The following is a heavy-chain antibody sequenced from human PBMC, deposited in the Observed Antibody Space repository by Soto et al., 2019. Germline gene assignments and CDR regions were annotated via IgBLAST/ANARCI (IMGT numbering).Heavy chain of an antibody. Sequence: PGGSLRLSCAVSGFPVNYYDLSWVRQPPGKGLEWVSYISSSGSTIYYADSVKGRFTISRDNAKNSLYLQMNSLRAEDTAVYYCARGGRWLQLLYFDYWGQGTLVTVSS. J-gene: IGHJ4*02. CDR2: ISSSGSTI. CDR1: GFPVNYYD. D-gene: IGHD5-12*01. CDR3: ARGGRWLQLLYFDY. V-gene: IGHV3-48*03.